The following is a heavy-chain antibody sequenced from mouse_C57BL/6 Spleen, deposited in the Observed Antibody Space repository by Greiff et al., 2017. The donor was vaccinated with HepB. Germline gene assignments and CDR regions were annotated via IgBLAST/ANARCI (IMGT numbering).Heavy chain of an antibody. Sequence: QVHVKQSGAELVRPGTSVKMSCKASGYTFTNYWIGWAKQRPGHGLEWIGDIYPGGGYTNYNEKFKGKATLTADKSSSTAYMQFSSLTSEDSAIYYCARSRLSTMDFAYWGQGTLVTVSA. CDR1: GYTFTNYW. V-gene: IGHV1-63*01. J-gene: IGHJ3*01. CDR2: IYPGGGYT. D-gene: IGHD2-1*01. CDR3: ARSRLSTMDFAY.